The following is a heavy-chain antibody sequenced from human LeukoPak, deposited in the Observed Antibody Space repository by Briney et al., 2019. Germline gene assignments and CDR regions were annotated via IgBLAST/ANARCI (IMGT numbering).Heavy chain of an antibody. V-gene: IGHV1-18*01. D-gene: IGHD6-13*01. CDR1: EGTFTSYT. CDR3: ARLGSSSWHSDY. CDR2: ISAYNGNT. J-gene: IGHJ4*02. Sequence: GASVKVSCKASEGTFTSYTTSWVRQAPGQGLEWMGGISAYNGNTNYAQKLQGRVTMTTDTSTSTAYMELRSLRSDDTAVYYCARLGSSSWHSDYWGQGTLVTVSS.